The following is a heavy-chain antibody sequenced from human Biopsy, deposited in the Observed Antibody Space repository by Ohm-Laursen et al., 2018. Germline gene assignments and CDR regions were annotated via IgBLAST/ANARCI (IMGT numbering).Heavy chain of an antibody. CDR1: GLSLSSTGMR. D-gene: IGHD1-1*01. CDR2: IDWDDDK. V-gene: IGHV2-70*04. J-gene: IGHJ4*01. CDR3: ARTRAHNFGALEF. Sequence: PTQTLTLTGSFSGLSLSSTGMRISWVRQPPVKALECLGRIDWDDDKFYSPSLETRLSLSKDTTKTQVDLTLTDVDPEDTATYYCARTRAHNFGALEFWGQGILVTVSS.